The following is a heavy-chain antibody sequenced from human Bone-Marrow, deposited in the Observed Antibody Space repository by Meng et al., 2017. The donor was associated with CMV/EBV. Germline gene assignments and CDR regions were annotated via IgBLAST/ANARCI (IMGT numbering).Heavy chain of an antibody. CDR1: GFTFDDYA. J-gene: IGHJ4*02. CDR3: ARVVTIFGVVNDY. V-gene: IGHV3-48*04. CDR2: ISSSSSTI. Sequence: GESLKISCAASGFTFDDYAMHWVRQAPGKGLEWVSYISSSSSTIYYADSVKGRFTISRDNAKNSLYLQMNSLRAEDTAVYYCARVVTIFGVVNDYWGQGTLVTVSS. D-gene: IGHD3-3*01.